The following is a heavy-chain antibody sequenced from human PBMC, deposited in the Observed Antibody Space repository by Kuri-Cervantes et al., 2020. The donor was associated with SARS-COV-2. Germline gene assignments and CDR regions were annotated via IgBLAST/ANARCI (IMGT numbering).Heavy chain of an antibody. CDR1: GGSISSHY. J-gene: IGHJ5*02. CDR2: IYYSGST. Sequence: SETLSLTCTVSGGSISSHYWSWIRQPPGKGLEWIGYIYYSGSTNYNPSLKSRVTISVDTSKNQFSLKLSSVTAAETAVYYCARDPNANHNNWFDPWGQGTLVTVSS. D-gene: IGHD4/OR15-4a*01. CDR3: ARDPNANHNNWFDP. V-gene: IGHV4-59*11.